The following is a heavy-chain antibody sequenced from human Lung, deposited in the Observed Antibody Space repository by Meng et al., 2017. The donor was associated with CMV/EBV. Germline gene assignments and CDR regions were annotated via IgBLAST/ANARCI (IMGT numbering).Heavy chain of an antibody. CDR2: ISHSGTT. CDR3: ARARLSSRSMDI. D-gene: IGHD2/OR15-2a*01. J-gene: IGHJ6*02. Sequence: SQXXXLTCAVYGESLSGYYWTWIRQPPGKGLEWIGEISHSGTTNYNPSLKSRVFISVDTSKNQLSLNLTPVTAADTAVYYCARARLSSRSMDIWGQGTPVTVSS. CDR1: GESLSGYY. V-gene: IGHV4-34*01.